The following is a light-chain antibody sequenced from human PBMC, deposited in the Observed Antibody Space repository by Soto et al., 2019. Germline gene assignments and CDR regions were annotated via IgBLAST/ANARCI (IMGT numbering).Light chain of an antibody. J-gene: IGLJ1*01. CDR2: SNT. Sequence: QSVLTQPPSASGTPGQRVTIYCSGSSSNIGTNTVSWYQQLPGTAPKLLMYSNTKRPSGVPDRFSGSKSGTSASLAISGLQSEDEADYYCAAWDDSLNGLYVFGTGTKLTVL. V-gene: IGLV1-44*01. CDR1: SSNIGTNT. CDR3: AAWDDSLNGLYV.